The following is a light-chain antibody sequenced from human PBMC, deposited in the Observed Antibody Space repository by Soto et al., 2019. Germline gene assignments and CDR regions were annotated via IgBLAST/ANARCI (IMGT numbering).Light chain of an antibody. V-gene: IGKV1-39*01. CDR3: QESYTTPPIT. Sequence: IQVHDSRLSESASVGYRDTINLRESQSISIDLNWYQQKPGKAPELLIYSASRLHIGLQTRFGGSGSGTDFTRTISDLQPEDFATYYCQESYTTPPITLGLGTRLEIK. J-gene: IGKJ5*01. CDR2: SAS. CDR1: QSISID.